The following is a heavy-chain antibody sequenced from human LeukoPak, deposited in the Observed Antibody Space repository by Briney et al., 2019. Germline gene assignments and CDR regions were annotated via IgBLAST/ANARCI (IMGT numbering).Heavy chain of an antibody. CDR2: IYSATST. CDR1: GFTVSSNY. V-gene: IGHV3-53*05. D-gene: IGHD5-18*01. CDR3: AKVNRRGYSYGLSYNYMDV. Sequence: GGSLRLSCAASGFTVSSNYMSWVRQAPGKGLEWVSLIYSATSTYYADSVKGRFTISRDNSKNTLYLQMNSLRAEDTAVYYCAKVNRRGYSYGLSYNYMDVWGKGTTVTISS. J-gene: IGHJ6*03.